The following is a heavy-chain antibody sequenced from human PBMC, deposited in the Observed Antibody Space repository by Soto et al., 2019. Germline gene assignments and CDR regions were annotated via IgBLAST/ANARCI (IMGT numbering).Heavy chain of an antibody. Sequence: GGSLRLSCAASGFTFSSYWMSWVRQAPGKGLEWVANIKQDGSEKYYVDSVKGRFTISRDNAKNSLYLQMNSLRAEDTAVYYCASPLWLVTEDQLLHEYYFDYWGQGTLVTSPQ. CDR3: ASPLWLVTEDQLLHEYYFDY. V-gene: IGHV3-7*05. CDR2: IKQDGSEK. CDR1: GFTFSSYW. D-gene: IGHD2-2*01. J-gene: IGHJ4*02.